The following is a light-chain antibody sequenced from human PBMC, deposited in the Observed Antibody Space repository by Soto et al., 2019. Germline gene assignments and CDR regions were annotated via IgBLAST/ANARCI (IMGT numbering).Light chain of an antibody. CDR1: QSVSSN. J-gene: IGKJ1*01. Sequence: EIVMTQSPATPSVSPGERATLSCRASQSVSSNLAWYQQKPGQAPRLLLYGASTRATGIPDRFSGSGSGTEFTLTISSLQSEDFAVYYCQQYNNWPPWTFGQGTKVEIK. CDR3: QQYNNWPPWT. V-gene: IGKV3-15*01. CDR2: GAS.